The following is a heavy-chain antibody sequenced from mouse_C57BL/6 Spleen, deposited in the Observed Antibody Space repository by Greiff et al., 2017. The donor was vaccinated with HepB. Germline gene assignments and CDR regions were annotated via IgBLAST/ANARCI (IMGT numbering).Heavy chain of an antibody. Sequence: AQLQQPGTELVKPGASVKLSCKASGYTFTSYWMHWVKQRPGQGLEWIGNINPSNGGTNYNEKFKSKATLTVDKSSSTAYMQLSSLTSEDSAVYYCARRTVYCALYYAMDYWGQGTSVTVSS. V-gene: IGHV1-53*01. CDR1: GYTFTSYW. J-gene: IGHJ4*01. D-gene: IGHD2-1*01. CDR2: INPSNGGT. CDR3: ARRTVYCALYYAMDY.